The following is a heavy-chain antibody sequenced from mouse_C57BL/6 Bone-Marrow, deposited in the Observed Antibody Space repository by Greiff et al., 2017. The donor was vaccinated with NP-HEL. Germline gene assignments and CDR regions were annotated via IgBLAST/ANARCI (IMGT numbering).Heavy chain of an antibody. J-gene: IGHJ1*03. CDR3: ARHEEGSSYSYWYFDV. CDR2: FYPGSGSI. D-gene: IGHD1-1*01. CDR1: GYTFTEYT. V-gene: IGHV1-62-2*01. Sequence: QVHVKQSGAELVKPGASVKLSCKASGYTFTEYTIHWVKQRSGQGLEWIGWFYPGSGSIKYIEKFKDKATLTADKSSSTVYMELSRLTSEGSAVYCCARHEEGSSYSYWYFDVWGTGTTVTVSS.